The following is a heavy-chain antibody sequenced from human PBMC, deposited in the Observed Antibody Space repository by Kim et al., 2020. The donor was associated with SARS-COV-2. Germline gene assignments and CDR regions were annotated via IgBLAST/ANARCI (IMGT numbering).Heavy chain of an antibody. Sequence: GGSLRLSCAASGFAFDDYTMHWVRQVPGKGLEWVSLISGDSDNIHYADSVKGRFTISRDNRKNSLFLQMNSLRSEDTALYYCAKDREPFPVAATGQVATGLDVWGKGATVTVSS. CDR2: ISGDSDNI. CDR1: GFAFDDYT. CDR3: AKDREPFPVAATGQVATGLDV. D-gene: IGHD6-19*01. V-gene: IGHV3-43*02. J-gene: IGHJ6*04.